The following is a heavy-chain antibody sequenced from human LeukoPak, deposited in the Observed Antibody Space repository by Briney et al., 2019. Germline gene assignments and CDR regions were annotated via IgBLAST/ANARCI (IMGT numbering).Heavy chain of an antibody. CDR3: ARGWGYFDY. J-gene: IGHJ4*02. V-gene: IGHV4-59*01. D-gene: IGHD1-26*01. Sequence: KPSETLSLTCTVAGGSISNYYWSWIRQPPGKGLEWIGHIYYSGSTSNNPSLKSGVTISVDTSKNQFSLKLSSVTAADTAVYYCARGWGYFDYWGQGTLVTVSS. CDR2: IYYSGST. CDR1: GGSISNYY.